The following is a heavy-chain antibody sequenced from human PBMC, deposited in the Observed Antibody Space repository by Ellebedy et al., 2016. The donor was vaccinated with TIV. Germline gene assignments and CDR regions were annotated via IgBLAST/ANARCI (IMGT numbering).Heavy chain of an antibody. CDR3: AREQGWAVAGTTRFDC. J-gene: IGHJ4*02. CDR1: GFTFSSYW. Sequence: PGGSLRLSCAASGFTFSSYWMSWVRQAPGKGLEWVASIKQDGSERPYVDSVKGRFTISRDNAKNSLYLQISSLRAEDTAVYYCAREQGWAVAGTTRFDCWGQGTLVTVSS. V-gene: IGHV3-7*01. CDR2: IKQDGSER. D-gene: IGHD6-19*01.